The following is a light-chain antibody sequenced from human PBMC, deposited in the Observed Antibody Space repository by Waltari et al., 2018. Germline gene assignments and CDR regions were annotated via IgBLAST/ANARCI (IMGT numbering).Light chain of an antibody. CDR2: DAS. CDR3: QQRSNWPQIT. J-gene: IGKJ5*01. CDR1: QSVSSY. Sequence: EFVLTQSPATLSLSPGERATLSCRASQSVSSYLAWYQQKAGQAPRLLIYDASNRATGIPARFSGSGSGTDFTLTISSLEPEDFAVYYCQQRSNWPQITFGQGTRLEIK. V-gene: IGKV3-11*01.